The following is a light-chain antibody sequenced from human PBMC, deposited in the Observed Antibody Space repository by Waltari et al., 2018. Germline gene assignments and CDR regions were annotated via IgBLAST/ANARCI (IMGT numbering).Light chain of an antibody. Sequence: QSALTQPASVSGSPGQSITISCTGTSRDLVSWYQQHPGKAPKYMIYEDSKRPSGVSYRFSGSKSGNTASLTISGLQAEDEADYYCCSYPGTGPVVFGGGTKLTVL. J-gene: IGLJ2*01. CDR2: EDS. CDR1: SRDL. V-gene: IGLV2-23*01. CDR3: CSYPGTGPVV.